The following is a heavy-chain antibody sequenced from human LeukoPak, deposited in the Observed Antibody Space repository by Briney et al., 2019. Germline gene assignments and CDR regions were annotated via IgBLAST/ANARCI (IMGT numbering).Heavy chain of an antibody. Sequence: PSETLSLTCTVSGGSISSYYWSWIRQPAGKGLEWIGRIYTSGSTNYNPSLKSRVTISVDKSKNQFSLKLSSVTAADTAVYYCARDRGEEQLIYWFDPWGQGTLVTVSS. V-gene: IGHV4-4*07. CDR2: IYTSGST. CDR3: ARDRGEEQLIYWFDP. D-gene: IGHD6-6*01. J-gene: IGHJ5*02. CDR1: GGSISSYY.